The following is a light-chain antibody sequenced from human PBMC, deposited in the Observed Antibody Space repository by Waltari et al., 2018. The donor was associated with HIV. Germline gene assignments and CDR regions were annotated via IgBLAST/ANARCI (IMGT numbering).Light chain of an antibody. CDR2: RNN. Sequence: QAGLTQPPSVSKGLRQTATLTCTGNSNNVGFQGAAWLQQHQGHPPKLLSYRNNNRPSGISERLSTSRSGNTASLTITGLQPEDEADYYRSAWDSSLSAWVFGGGTKLTVL. J-gene: IGLJ3*02. V-gene: IGLV10-54*01. CDR1: SNNVGFQG. CDR3: SAWDSSLSAWV.